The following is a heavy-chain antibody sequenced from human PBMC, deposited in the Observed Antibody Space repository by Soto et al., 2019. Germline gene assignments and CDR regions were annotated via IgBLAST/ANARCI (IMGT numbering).Heavy chain of an antibody. CDR2: ISSSSSYI. CDR1: GFTFSSYS. J-gene: IGHJ4*02. D-gene: IGHD2-21*02. V-gene: IGHV3-21*01. Sequence: EVQLVESGGGLVKPGGSLRLSCAASGFTFSSYSMNWVRQAPGKGLEWVSSISSSSSYIYYADSVKGRFTISRDNAKKSLYLQMNSLRAEDTAVYYCARDLKIVVVTATPSYFDYWGQGTLVTVSS. CDR3: ARDLKIVVVTATPSYFDY.